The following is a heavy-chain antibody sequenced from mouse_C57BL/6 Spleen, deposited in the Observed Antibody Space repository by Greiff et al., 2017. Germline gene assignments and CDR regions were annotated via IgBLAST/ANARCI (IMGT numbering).Heavy chain of an antibody. CDR3: TRGSSYWYFYV. CDR1: GFTFSSYA. V-gene: IGHV5-9-1*02. CDR2: ISSGGDYI. Sequence: EVQLVESGAGLVKPGGSLKLSCAASGFTFSSYAMSWVRQTPEKRLEWVAYISSGGDYIYYAATVKGRFTIYRDNARNTLYLQMSSLKSEDTAMYYCTRGSSYWYFYVWGTGTTVTVSS. J-gene: IGHJ1*03. D-gene: IGHD1-1*01.